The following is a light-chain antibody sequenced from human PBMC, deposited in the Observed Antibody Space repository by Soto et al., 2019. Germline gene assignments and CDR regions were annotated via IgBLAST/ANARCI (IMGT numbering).Light chain of an antibody. CDR1: QNINSH. CDR2: AAS. J-gene: IGKJ2*01. V-gene: IGKV1-39*01. Sequence: DIQMTQSPSSLSASIGDRVTITCRASQNINSHLNWYQQKPGKAPKAVIYAASRLQSGVPSRFSGSGSGIEFTHTISSLEPEDFATFYCQQSHITTLFTFGKGTKLEIK. CDR3: QQSHITTLFT.